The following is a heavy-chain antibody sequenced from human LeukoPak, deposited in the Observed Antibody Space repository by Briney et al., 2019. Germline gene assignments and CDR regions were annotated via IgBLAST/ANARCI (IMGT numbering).Heavy chain of an antibody. CDR2: IWYDGSNK. V-gene: IGHV3-33*01. D-gene: IGHD4-17*01. CDR1: GFTFSSYG. CDR3: ARGEGDYGDSYYFDY. J-gene: IGHJ4*02. Sequence: GRTLRLSCAASGFTFSSYGMHWVRQAPGKGLEWVAVIWYDGSNKYYADSVKGRFTISRDNSKNTLYLRMNSLRAEDTAVYYCARGEGDYGDSYYFDYWGQGTLVTVSS.